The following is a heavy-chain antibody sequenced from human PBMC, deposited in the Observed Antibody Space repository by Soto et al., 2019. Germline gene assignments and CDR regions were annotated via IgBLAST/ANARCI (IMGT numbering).Heavy chain of an antibody. D-gene: IGHD1-1*01. CDR3: ARPNWNSRGGLYNL. J-gene: IGHJ4*02. CDR1: GFTFGDFY. Sequence: QARLVESGGGLVEPGGSLRLSCTASGFTFGDFYMMWFRQAPGRGLEWISYITKTGTTIYHADPVKGRFSVSRDNARSSLYLQMNSLRAEDTVVYYCARPNWNSRGGLYNLWGQGTLVTVSS. V-gene: IGHV3-11*01. CDR2: ITKTGTTI.